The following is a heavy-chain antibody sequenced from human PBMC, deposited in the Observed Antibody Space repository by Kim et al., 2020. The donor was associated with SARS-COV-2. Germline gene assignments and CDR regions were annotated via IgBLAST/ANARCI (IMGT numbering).Heavy chain of an antibody. Sequence: SETLSLTCNVSGVSISSNYWSWIRQAPGKGLEWIGYIYDTGNTKYNPSLKRRLTISADTSKNQFSLRLTSVTAADTAVYYCARRAYDADGYYYFDFCGQG. J-gene: IGHJ4*02. CDR2: IYDTGNT. D-gene: IGHD3-22*01. CDR3: ARRAYDADGYYYFDF. V-gene: IGHV4-59*12. CDR1: GVSISSNY.